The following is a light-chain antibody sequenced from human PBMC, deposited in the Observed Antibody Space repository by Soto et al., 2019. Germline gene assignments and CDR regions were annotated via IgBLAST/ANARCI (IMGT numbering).Light chain of an antibody. CDR2: DAT. J-gene: IGKJ1*01. V-gene: IGKV1-5*01. CDR3: PQYSSYWT. CDR1: HSISRW. Sequence: DIQMTQSPSTLSASVGDRVTITCRASHSISRWLAWYQQKPGKAPKLLIHDATSLESGDPSWFSGSGSRTAYTLTISSLQPDDFATHYGPQYSSYWTFAQGTKVEIK.